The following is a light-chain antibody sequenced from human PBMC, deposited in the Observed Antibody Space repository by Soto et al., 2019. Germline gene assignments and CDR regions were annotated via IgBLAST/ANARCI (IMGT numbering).Light chain of an antibody. CDR2: DDN. J-gene: IGLJ1*01. V-gene: IGLV1-51*01. CDR1: SSNIGGNS. CDR3: GSWDSSLSAYV. Sequence: QSVLTQPPSVSAAPGQKVTISCSGSSSNIGGNSVSWYQQLPGTAPKLLIYDDNKRPSGIPDRFSGSKSGTSATLGITGFQTGDEAEYYCGSWDSSLSAYVLGTGTKVTVL.